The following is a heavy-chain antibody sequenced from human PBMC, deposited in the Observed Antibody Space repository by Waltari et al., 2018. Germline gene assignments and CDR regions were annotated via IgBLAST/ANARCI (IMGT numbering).Heavy chain of an antibody. Sequence: QLHLVESGGGVVQPGGSLRLSFAASGFSFRTYARYCVRQAPGKGLEWVAHIQPDGGDKFYGDSVKGRFSISRDDSRNTLFLQMNSLRDEDTAVYYCAKDLKGAWTIDYWGQGTLVTVSS. V-gene: IGHV3-30*02. D-gene: IGHD1-26*01. CDR3: AKDLKGAWTIDY. J-gene: IGHJ4*02. CDR2: IQPDGGDK. CDR1: GFSFRTYA.